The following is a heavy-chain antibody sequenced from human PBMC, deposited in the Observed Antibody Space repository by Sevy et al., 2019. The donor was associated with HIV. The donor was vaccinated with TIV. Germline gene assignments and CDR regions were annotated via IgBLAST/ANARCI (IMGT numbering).Heavy chain of an antibody. Sequence: ASVKVSCKASGYTFTSYYMHWVRQAPGQGLEWMGIINPSGGSTSYAQKFQGRVTMTRDTSTSTVYMELSSLRSEDPAVYYCARSGADSRTTVVTFVLDYWGQGTLVTVSS. CDR1: GYTFTSYY. V-gene: IGHV1-46*01. CDR3: ARSGADSRTTVVTFVLDY. J-gene: IGHJ4*02. D-gene: IGHD4-17*01. CDR2: INPSGGST.